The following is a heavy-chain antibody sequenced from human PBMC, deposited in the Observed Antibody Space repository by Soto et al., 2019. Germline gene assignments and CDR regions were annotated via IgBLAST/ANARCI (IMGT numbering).Heavy chain of an antibody. CDR2: IFHSGIT. J-gene: IGHJ5*01. D-gene: IGHD3-22*01. Sequence: SETLSLTCTISGGSFNNDYWTWIRQSPGKGLEWTGYIFHSGITDYNPSVKSRVTISIDKSKNLFSLKLTSVTAADTAVYYCARDRYFYDIAGYSRTLDSWGQGILVTVSS. V-gene: IGHV4-59*01. CDR1: GGSFNNDY. CDR3: ARDRYFYDIAGYSRTLDS.